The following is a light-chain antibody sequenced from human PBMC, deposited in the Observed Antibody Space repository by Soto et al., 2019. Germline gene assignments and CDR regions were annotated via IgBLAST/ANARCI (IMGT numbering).Light chain of an antibody. Sequence: QSVLTQPPSASGTPGQRVTISCSGSSSNIGSYTVNWYQQLPGMAPKLLIYNNNQRPSGVPDRFSGSKSGTSASLAISGLQSEDEADYHCATWDDSLTGFAFGPGTKVTVL. CDR3: ATWDDSLTGFA. CDR2: NNN. CDR1: SSNIGSYT. J-gene: IGLJ1*01. V-gene: IGLV1-44*01.